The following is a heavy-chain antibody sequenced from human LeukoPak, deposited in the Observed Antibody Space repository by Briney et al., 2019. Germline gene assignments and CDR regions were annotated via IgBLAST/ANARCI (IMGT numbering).Heavy chain of an antibody. CDR3: ARVLTSSWSKDY. J-gene: IGHJ4*02. D-gene: IGHD6-13*01. Sequence: GGSLRLSCAASGFAFSTYGMHWVRQAPGKGLEWVAVIWYDGSNKYYADSVKGRFTISRDDSKNTLYLQMNSLRAEDTAVYYCARVLTSSWSKDYWGQGTLVTVSS. CDR2: IWYDGSNK. V-gene: IGHV3-33*01. CDR1: GFAFSTYG.